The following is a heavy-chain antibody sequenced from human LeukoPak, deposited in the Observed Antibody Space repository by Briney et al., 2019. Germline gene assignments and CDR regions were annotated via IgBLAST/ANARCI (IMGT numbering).Heavy chain of an antibody. CDR3: ARAHSRGYLGYAFDI. CDR2: IYYSGST. D-gene: IGHD3-22*01. Sequence: SVTLSLNCTVSGGSISSYYWRWLRQPPGQGREGIGYIYYSGSTNYNASLKGRVTISVDTSKNQFSLKLSTLTAADTAVYYCARAHSRGYLGYAFDIWGQGTMVTVSS. V-gene: IGHV4-59*08. J-gene: IGHJ3*02. CDR1: GGSISSYY.